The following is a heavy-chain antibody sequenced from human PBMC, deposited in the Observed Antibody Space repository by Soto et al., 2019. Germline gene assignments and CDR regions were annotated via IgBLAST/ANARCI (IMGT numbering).Heavy chain of an antibody. V-gene: IGHV3-9*01. CDR1: GFTFDDYA. J-gene: IGHJ6*02. Sequence: PGGSLRLSCAASGFTFDDYAMHWVRQAPGKGLEWVSGISWNSGSIGYADSVKGRFTISRDNAKNSLYLQMNSLRAEDTALYYCAKDWANSGSYGWGYYGMDVWGQGTTVTVSS. D-gene: IGHD1-26*01. CDR3: AKDWANSGSYGWGYYGMDV. CDR2: ISWNSGSI.